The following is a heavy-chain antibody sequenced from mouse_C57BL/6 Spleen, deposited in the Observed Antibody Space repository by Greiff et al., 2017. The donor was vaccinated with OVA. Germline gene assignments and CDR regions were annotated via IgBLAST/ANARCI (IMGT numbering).Heavy chain of an antibody. J-gene: IGHJ1*03. V-gene: IGHV5-16*01. Sequence: EVMLVESEGGLVQPGSSMKLSCTASGFTFSDYYMAWVRQVPEKGLEWVANINYDGSSTYYLDSLKSRFIISRDNAKNILYLQMSSLKSEDTATYYCARDPYYDGSSYWYFDVWGTGTTVTVSS. CDR3: ARDPYYDGSSYWYFDV. CDR2: INYDGSST. CDR1: GFTFSDYY. D-gene: IGHD1-1*01.